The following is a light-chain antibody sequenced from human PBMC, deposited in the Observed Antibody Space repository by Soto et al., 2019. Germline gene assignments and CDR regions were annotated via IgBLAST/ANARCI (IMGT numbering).Light chain of an antibody. J-gene: IGKJ2*01. V-gene: IGKV3-15*01. Sequence: EIVMTQSPATLSVSPGERATLSRRASQSVSSNLAWYQQKPGQAPRLLIYGASTRATGIPARFSGSGSGTDFSLTIFSLQSEDFAVYYCQQYNNWPPYTFGQGTKLEIK. CDR2: GAS. CDR3: QQYNNWPPYT. CDR1: QSVSSN.